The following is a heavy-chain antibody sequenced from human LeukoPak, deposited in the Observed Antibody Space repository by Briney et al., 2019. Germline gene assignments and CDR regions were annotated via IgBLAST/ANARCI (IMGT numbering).Heavy chain of an antibody. V-gene: IGHV3-74*01. CDR1: GFSGLPFRRFW. CDR2: INSDGNTT. J-gene: IGHJ6*02. CDR3: ARGNYYGMDV. Sequence: GGSLRLSCAASGFSGLPFRRFWMHWVRQAPGKGLVWVSRINSDGNTTAYADSVKGRFTISRENAKDTLYLQINSLRVEDTAVYYCARGNYYGMDVWGQGTTVTVSS.